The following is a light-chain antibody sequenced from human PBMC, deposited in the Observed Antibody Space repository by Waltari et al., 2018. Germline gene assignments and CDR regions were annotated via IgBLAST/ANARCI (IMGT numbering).Light chain of an antibody. Sequence: DIQMTQSPSTLSASVGDRVTISCRASQSIARWLAWYQQKPGEAPKTLIYASSVLQNGVSSRFSGSGSGAEFTLTISSLQADDFATYYCQQYNSHSTFGPGTRVE. CDR3: QQYNSHST. V-gene: IGKV1-5*03. CDR1: QSIARW. CDR2: ASS. J-gene: IGKJ1*01.